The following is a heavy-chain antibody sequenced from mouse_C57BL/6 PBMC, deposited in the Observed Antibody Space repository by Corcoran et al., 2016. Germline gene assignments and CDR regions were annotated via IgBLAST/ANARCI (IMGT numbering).Heavy chain of an antibody. D-gene: IGHD1-1*01. CDR2: INPNNGGT. V-gene: IGHV1-26*01. CDR3: ARRGFYYGSSHWYFDV. CDR1: GYTFTDYY. Sequence: EVQLQQSGPELVKPGASVKISCKASGYTFTDYYMNWVKQSHGKSLEWIGDINPNNGGTSYNQKFKGKATLTVDKSSSTAYMELRSLTSEDSAVYYCARRGFYYGSSHWYFDVWGTGTTVTVSS. J-gene: IGHJ1*03.